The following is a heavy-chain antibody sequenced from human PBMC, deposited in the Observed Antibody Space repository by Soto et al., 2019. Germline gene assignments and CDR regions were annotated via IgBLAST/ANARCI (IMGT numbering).Heavy chain of an antibody. Sequence: PSETLSLTCAVSGGSMSSGDYSWNWIRQPPGKGLEWIGYIYYGGSTYNNPSLQSRVTMSLDRSRNQFSLKLNSVTAADTAVYYCARGWIAAAYYYYGMDVWGQGTTVTVSS. J-gene: IGHJ6*02. CDR1: GGSMSSGDYS. V-gene: IGHV4-30-2*01. CDR2: IYYGGST. D-gene: IGHD6-13*01. CDR3: ARGWIAAAYYYYGMDV.